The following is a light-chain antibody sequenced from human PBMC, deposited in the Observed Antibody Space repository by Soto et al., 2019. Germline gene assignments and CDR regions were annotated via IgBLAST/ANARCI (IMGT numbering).Light chain of an antibody. Sequence: EIVLTQSPGTLSLSPGERATLSCRASQSVSSSYLAWYQQKPGQAPRLVIYGTSSRATGIPDRFSGSGSGTDFTLTISRLEPEGFAVYYCQHYSSSRTFGQGTKVEIK. CDR2: GTS. CDR3: QHYSSSRT. J-gene: IGKJ1*01. V-gene: IGKV3-20*01. CDR1: QSVSSSY.